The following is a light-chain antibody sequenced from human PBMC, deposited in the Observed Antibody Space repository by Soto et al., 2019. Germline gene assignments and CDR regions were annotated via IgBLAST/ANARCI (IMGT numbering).Light chain of an antibody. J-gene: IGLJ2*01. CDR3: TSRTTSTTMI. Sequence: QSVLTQPASVSGSPGQSITISCTGTSSDIGAYNFVSWYQQHPGKAPKLMLYDVNIRPSGVSNRFSGSKSGNTASLTISGLQAEDEADYHCTSRTTSTTMIFGGGTKVTV. CDR2: DVN. CDR1: SSDIGAYNF. V-gene: IGLV2-14*03.